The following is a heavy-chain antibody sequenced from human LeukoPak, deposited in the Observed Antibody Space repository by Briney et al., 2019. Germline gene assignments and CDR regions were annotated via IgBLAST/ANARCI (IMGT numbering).Heavy chain of an antibody. Sequence: ASVKVSCKASGYTFTSYGISWVRQAPGQGLEWMGWISGNNGNTDYAQKFQGRVTMTTDTSTSTAYMELRSLRSDDTAVYYCAREYYGSGGYYNFDFWGQGTLVTVSS. CDR1: GYTFTSYG. V-gene: IGHV1-18*01. CDR3: AREYYGSGGYYNFDF. CDR2: ISGNNGNT. J-gene: IGHJ4*02. D-gene: IGHD3-10*01.